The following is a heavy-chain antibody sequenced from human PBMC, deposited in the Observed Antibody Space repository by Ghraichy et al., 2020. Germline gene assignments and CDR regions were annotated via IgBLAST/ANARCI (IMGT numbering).Heavy chain of an antibody. Sequence: SQTLSLTCAISGDSVSGNNIAWNWVRQFPSRGLEWLGRTYYRSKWFNDYSVSVKSRITINADTSKNQVSLQLNSLSPEDTAVYYCTRGQHSAFDLWGQGTMVTVSS. CDR3: TRGQHSAFDL. CDR1: GDSVSGNNIA. CDR2: TYYRSKWFN. J-gene: IGHJ3*01. V-gene: IGHV6-1*01. D-gene: IGHD3-3*02.